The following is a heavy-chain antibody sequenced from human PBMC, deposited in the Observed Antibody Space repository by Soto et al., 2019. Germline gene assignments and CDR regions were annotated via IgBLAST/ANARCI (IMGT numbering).Heavy chain of an antibody. CDR1: GFTFSSYV. D-gene: IGHD3-22*01. CDR2: ISGSGDNT. J-gene: IGHJ6*02. V-gene: IGHV3-23*01. Sequence: GGSLILSCAASGFTFSSYVMSWVRQAPGKGLEWVSSISGSGDNTYDAVSVRGRFTISRDNSKNTLYLQMNSLRAEDTAVYYCAKDMGYYYDSSGYSRSFGMDVWGQGTTVTVSS. CDR3: AKDMGYYYDSSGYSRSFGMDV.